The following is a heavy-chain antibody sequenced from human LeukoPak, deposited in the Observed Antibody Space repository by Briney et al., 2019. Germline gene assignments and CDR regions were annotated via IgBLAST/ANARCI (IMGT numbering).Heavy chain of an antibody. CDR2: INHSGST. CDR1: GGSFSGYY. J-gene: IGHJ4*02. D-gene: IGHD3-22*01. CDR3: ASIEGTYDSSGYSNY. Sequence: SETLSLTCAVYGGSFSGYYWSWIRQPPGKGLEWIGEINHSGSTNYNPSLKSRVTISVDTSKNQFSLKLSSVTAAGTAVYYCASIEGTYDSSGYSNYWGQGTLVTASS. V-gene: IGHV4-34*01.